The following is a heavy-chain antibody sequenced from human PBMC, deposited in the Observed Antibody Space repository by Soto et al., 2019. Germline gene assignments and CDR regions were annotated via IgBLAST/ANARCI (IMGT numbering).Heavy chain of an antibody. CDR3: ARGANFVVVPAFDY. D-gene: IGHD2-2*01. J-gene: IGHJ4*02. V-gene: IGHV4-61*01. Sequence: SETLSLTCTVSGGSVSSGSYYWSWIRQPPGKGLEWIGYIYYSGSTYYNPSLRSRVTISVDTSKNQFSLKLTSVTAADTAVYYCARGANFVVVPAFDYWGQGTLGTVSS. CDR2: IYYSGST. CDR1: GGSVSSGSYY.